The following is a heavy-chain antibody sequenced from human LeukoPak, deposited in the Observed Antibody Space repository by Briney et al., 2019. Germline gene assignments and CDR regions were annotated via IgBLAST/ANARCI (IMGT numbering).Heavy chain of an antibody. CDR1: GGSISSYY. J-gene: IGHJ4*02. D-gene: IGHD5-12*01. Sequence: SETLSLTCTVSGGSISSYYWSWIRQPPGKGLEWIGFVYYSGSTNYYPSLKSRVTISLDTSKNQFSLKLSSVTAGDTAVYYCAGAYSDYNFIFDYWGQGTLVTVSS. V-gene: IGHV4-59*01. CDR2: VYYSGST. CDR3: AGAYSDYNFIFDY.